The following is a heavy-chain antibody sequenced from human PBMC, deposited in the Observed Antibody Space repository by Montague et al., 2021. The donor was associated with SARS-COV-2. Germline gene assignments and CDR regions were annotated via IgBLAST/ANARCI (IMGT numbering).Heavy chain of an antibody. CDR3: ARHQTSITMIVVVISSCFDP. Sequence: SETLSLTCTVPGGSISSSSYYWGWIRQPPGKGLEWIGSIYYSGSTYYNPSLKSRVTISVDTSKNQFSLKLSSVTAADTAVYYCARHQTSITMIVVVISSCFDPWGQGTLVTVSS. CDR1: GGSISSSSYY. CDR2: IYYSGST. J-gene: IGHJ5*02. V-gene: IGHV4-39*01. D-gene: IGHD3-22*01.